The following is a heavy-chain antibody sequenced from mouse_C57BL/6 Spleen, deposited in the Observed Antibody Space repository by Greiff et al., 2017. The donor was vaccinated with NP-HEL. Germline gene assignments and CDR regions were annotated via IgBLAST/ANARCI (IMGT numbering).Heavy chain of an antibody. CDR1: GYTFTDYY. CDR3: ARLYYYGGAMDY. D-gene: IGHD1-1*01. J-gene: IGHJ4*01. Sequence: QVQLQQSGAELVRPGASVKLSCKASGYTFTDYYINWVKQRPGQGLEWIARIYPGSGNTYYNEKFKGKATLTADKSSSTAYMQLSSLTSEDSAVYFCARLYYYGGAMDYWGQGTSVTVSS. CDR2: IYPGSGNT. V-gene: IGHV1-76*01.